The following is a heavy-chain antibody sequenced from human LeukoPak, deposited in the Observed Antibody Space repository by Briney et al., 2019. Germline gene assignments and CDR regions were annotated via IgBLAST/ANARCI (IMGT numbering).Heavy chain of an antibody. V-gene: IGHV3-53*01. Sequence: GGSLRLSCAASGFTVSSNYMSWVRQAPGKGLEWVSVISVKGRFTISRDKSKNTLYLQMNSLRAEDTAVYYCARELAVAGLTRYGMDVWGQGTTVTVSS. CDR2: I. CDR3: ARELAVAGLTRYGMDV. J-gene: IGHJ6*02. CDR1: GFTVSSNY. D-gene: IGHD6-19*01.